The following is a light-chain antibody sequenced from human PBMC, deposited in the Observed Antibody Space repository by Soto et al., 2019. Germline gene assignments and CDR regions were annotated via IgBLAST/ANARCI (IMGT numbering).Light chain of an antibody. CDR3: QSYDSSLSASV. V-gene: IGLV1-40*01. CDR2: GDS. Sequence: QSVLTQPPSVSGAPGQRVTISCTGSSSNIGTGFDVHWYQQIPGTAPKLLIYGDSNRPSGVPDRFSGSKSGTSASLAITGLQAEDEADSFCQSYDSSLSASVFGGGTKVTVL. J-gene: IGLJ2*01. CDR1: SSNIGTGFD.